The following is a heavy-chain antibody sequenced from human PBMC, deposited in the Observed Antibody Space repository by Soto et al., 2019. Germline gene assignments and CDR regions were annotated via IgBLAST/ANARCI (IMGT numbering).Heavy chain of an antibody. V-gene: IGHV1-18*01. D-gene: IGHD3-22*01. CDR2: ISAYNGNT. J-gene: IGHJ4*02. CDR1: VYTFTSYG. Sequence: ASVKVSCKASVYTFTSYGISWVRQAPGQGLEWMGWISAYNGNTNYAQKLQGRVTMTTDTSTSTAYMELRSLRSDDTAVYYCARKITYYYDSSGYYWDYWGQGTLVTVSS. CDR3: ARKITYYYDSSGYYWDY.